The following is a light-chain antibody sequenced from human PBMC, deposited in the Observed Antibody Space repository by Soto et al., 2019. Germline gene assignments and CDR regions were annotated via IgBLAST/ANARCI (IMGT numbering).Light chain of an antibody. CDR1: QSVAANY. V-gene: IGKV3-11*01. J-gene: IGKJ1*01. CDR2: DAS. CDR3: QQRSNWPPWT. Sequence: EVVLTQSPGTLSLSPGDRATLSCRAIQSVAANYLAWYQQKPGQAPRLLIYDASNRATGIPARLSGSGSGTDFTLTISSLESEDFAVYYCQQRSNWPPWTFGQGTKVDIK.